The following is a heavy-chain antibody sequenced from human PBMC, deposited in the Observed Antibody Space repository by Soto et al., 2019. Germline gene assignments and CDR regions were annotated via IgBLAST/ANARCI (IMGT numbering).Heavy chain of an antibody. J-gene: IGHJ4*02. CDR2: IIPIFGTA. CDR3: ARDSILVGGSGSYSY. Sequence: SEKVSCKASGGTFSSYAISWVRQAPGQGLEWMGGIIPIFGTANYAQKFQGRVTITADESTSTAYMELSSLRSEDTAVYYCARDSILVGGSGSYSYWGQGTLVTVSS. CDR1: GGTFSSYA. V-gene: IGHV1-69*13. D-gene: IGHD3-10*01.